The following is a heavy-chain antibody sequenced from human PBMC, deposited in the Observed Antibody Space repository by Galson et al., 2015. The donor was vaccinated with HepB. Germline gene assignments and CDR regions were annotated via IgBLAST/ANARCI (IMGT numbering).Heavy chain of an antibody. CDR2: VNADGSST. CDR1: GFTFSSYW. Sequence: SLRLSCAASGFTFSSYWMHWVRQAPGKGLVWVSRVNADGSSTNYADSVKGRFTISRDNAKNTLYVQMNSLRAEDTAVYYCARERSCSNGVCKPAAFDVWGQGTMVTVSS. D-gene: IGHD2-8*01. J-gene: IGHJ3*01. V-gene: IGHV3-74*01. CDR3: ARERSCSNGVCKPAAFDV.